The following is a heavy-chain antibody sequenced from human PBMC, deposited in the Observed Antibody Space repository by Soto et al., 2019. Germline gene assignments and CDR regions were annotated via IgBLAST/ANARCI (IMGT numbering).Heavy chain of an antibody. J-gene: IGHJ6*02. D-gene: IGHD3-22*01. CDR3: ARRRYYDSSGYSKGDYYYGMDV. CDR1: GGTFSSCA. CDR2: IIPIFGTA. Sequence: QVQLVQSGAEVKKPGSSVKVSCKASGGTFSSCAISWVRQAPGQGLEWMGGIIPIFGTANYAQKFQGRVTITADESTSTAYMELSSLRSEDTAVYYCARRRYYDSSGYSKGDYYYGMDVWGQGTTVTVSS. V-gene: IGHV1-69*01.